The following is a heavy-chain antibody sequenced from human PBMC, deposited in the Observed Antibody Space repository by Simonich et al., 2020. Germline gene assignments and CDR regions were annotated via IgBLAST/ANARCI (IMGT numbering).Heavy chain of an antibody. J-gene: IGHJ3*02. CDR2: MNSDGSST. V-gene: IGHV3-74*01. CDR1: GFTFSSYW. CDR3: ARDYSNYDAFDI. Sequence: EVQLVESGGGLVQPGGSLRLSCAASGFTFSSYWMHWVRQAPGKGRGWVSRMNSDGSSTSYAHSVKCRFTISRDNAKNTLYRQMNSLRAEDTAVYYCARDYSNYDAFDIWGQGTMVTVSS. D-gene: IGHD4-4*01.